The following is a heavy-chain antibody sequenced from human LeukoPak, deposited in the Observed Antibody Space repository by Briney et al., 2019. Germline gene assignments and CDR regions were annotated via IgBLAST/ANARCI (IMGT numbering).Heavy chain of an antibody. J-gene: IGHJ4*02. Sequence: PSQTLSLTCTVSGGSISSGGYYWSWIRQHPGKGLEWIGYIYYSGSTYYNPSLKSRVTISVDTSKNQFSLKLSSVTAADTAVYYCARIDSSSSPNYFDYWGQGTLVTVSP. CDR3: ARIDSSSSPNYFDY. V-gene: IGHV4-31*03. CDR2: IYYSGST. D-gene: IGHD6-6*01. CDR1: GGSISSGGYY.